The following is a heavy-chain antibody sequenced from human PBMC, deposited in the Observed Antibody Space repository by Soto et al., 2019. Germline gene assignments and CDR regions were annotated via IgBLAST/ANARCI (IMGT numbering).Heavy chain of an antibody. D-gene: IGHD4-17*01. CDR2: IYYSGST. J-gene: IGHJ3*02. CDR1: GGSISSSSYY. CDR3: ARTAEYGDETCAFDI. V-gene: IGHV4-39*01. Sequence: SETLSLTCTVSGGSISSSSYYWGWIRQPPGKGLEWIGSIYYSGSTYYNPSLKSRVTISVDTSKNQFSLKLSSVTAADTAAYYCARTAEYGDETCAFDIWGQGTMVTVSS.